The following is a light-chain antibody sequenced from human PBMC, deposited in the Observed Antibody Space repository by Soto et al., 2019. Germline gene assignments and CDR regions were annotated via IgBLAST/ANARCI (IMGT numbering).Light chain of an antibody. CDR1: QTISSS. Sequence: DIQVTQSPSTLSASVGDRVTITCRASQTISSSLAWFQQKPGKAPKLLIYKASTLEGGVPSRFNGSGSGTEFTLSISSLQPDDFATYYCQQYNEYSKTFGQGTMVDVK. CDR3: QQYNEYSKT. J-gene: IGKJ1*01. CDR2: KAS. V-gene: IGKV1-5*03.